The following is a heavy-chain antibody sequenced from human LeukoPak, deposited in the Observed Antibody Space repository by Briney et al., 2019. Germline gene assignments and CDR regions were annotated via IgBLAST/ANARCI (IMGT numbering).Heavy chain of an antibody. V-gene: IGHV4-59*08. CDR2: ISYSGGT. J-gene: IGHJ5*02. Sequence: SETLSLTCTVSGVSISSYYWNWIRQSPGKGLEWIGHISYSGGTNYNPSLKSRVTISEDTSKNQFSLRLSSVTTADTTVYYCARRTVSHDTSSVGNWLDPWGQGTLVTVSS. D-gene: IGHD6-6*01. CDR3: ARRTVSHDTSSVGNWLDP. CDR1: GVSISSYY.